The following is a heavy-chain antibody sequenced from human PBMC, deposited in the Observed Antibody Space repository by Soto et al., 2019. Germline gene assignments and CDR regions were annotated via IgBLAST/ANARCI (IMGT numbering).Heavy chain of an antibody. Sequence: GASVKVSCKASGCTFSSYAISWVRQAPGQGLEWMGGIIPIFGTANYAQKFQGRVTITADESTSTAYMELSSLRSEDTAVYYCARERGNWNDEYYFEYWGQGTLVTVSS. J-gene: IGHJ4*02. D-gene: IGHD1-20*01. CDR3: ARERGNWNDEYYFEY. V-gene: IGHV1-69*13. CDR1: GCTFSSYA. CDR2: IIPIFGTA.